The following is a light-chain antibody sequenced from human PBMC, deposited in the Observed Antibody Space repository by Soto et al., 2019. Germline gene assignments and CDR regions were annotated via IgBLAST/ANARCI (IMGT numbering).Light chain of an antibody. CDR2: GAS. V-gene: IGKV1-17*01. CDR1: QGIGNA. Sequence: IQRTHSPSSLSASVLYRVTISCLASQGIGNALGWYQQKPGKPPKVLIYGASNLQSGVPPRFSGSGSGTEFTLTISSLQPDDFATYYCQHYNSYSEAFGQGTKVDIK. J-gene: IGKJ1*01. CDR3: QHYNSYSEA.